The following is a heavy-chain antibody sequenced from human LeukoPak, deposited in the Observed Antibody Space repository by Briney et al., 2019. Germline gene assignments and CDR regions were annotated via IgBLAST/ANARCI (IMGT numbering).Heavy chain of an antibody. J-gene: IGHJ6*03. V-gene: IGHV1-2*06. D-gene: IGHD5-18*01. CDR3: ATTTAMALNYYYYYMDV. Sequence: ASVKVSCKASGYTFTGCYMHWVRQAPGQGLEWMGRINPNSGGTNYAQKFQGRVTMTRDTSISTAYMELSRLRSDDTAVYYCATTTAMALNYYYYYMDVWGKGTTVTVSS. CDR2: INPNSGGT. CDR1: GYTFTGCY.